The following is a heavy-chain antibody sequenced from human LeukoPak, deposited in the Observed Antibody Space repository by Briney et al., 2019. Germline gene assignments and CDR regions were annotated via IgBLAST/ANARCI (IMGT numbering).Heavy chain of an antibody. CDR1: GYTFTSYG. CDR3: ASSTLSVVVAATDAFDI. Sequence: ASVKVSCKASGYTFTSYGISWVRQAPGQGLEWMRWISAYNGNTNYAQKLQGRVTMTTDTSTSTAYMELRSLRSDDTAVYYCASSTLSVVVAATDAFDIWGQGTMVTVSS. D-gene: IGHD2-15*01. J-gene: IGHJ3*02. V-gene: IGHV1-18*01. CDR2: ISAYNGNT.